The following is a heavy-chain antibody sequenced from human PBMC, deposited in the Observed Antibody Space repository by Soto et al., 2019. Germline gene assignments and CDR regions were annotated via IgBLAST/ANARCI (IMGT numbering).Heavy chain of an antibody. CDR1: GFTFSSYS. V-gene: IGHV3-21*01. J-gene: IGHJ4*02. Sequence: NPGGSLRLSCAASGFTFSSYSMNWVRQAPGKGLEWVSSISSSSSYIYYADSVKGRFTISRDNAKNSLYLQMNSLRAEDTAVYYCARDRWSDSSSWHYWGQGTLVTVSS. D-gene: IGHD6-13*01. CDR2: ISSSSSYI. CDR3: ARDRWSDSSSWHY.